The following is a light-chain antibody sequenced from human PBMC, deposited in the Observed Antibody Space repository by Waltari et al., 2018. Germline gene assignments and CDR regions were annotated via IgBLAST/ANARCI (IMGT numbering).Light chain of an antibody. CDR3: QQYYGYPRT. V-gene: IGKV1-8*01. Sequence: AIRMTQSPSSLPASTGDRVTITCRASQDISSYLAWYQQKPGKAPKLLIYAASTLQSGVPSTFSGSGSGTDFTLTISCLQSEDFATYYCQQYYGYPRTFGQGTKVEIK. J-gene: IGKJ1*01. CDR2: AAS. CDR1: QDISSY.